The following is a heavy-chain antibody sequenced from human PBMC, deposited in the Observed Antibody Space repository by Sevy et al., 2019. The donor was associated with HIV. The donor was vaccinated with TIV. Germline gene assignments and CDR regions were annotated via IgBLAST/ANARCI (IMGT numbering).Heavy chain of an antibody. J-gene: IGHJ3*02. V-gene: IGHV3-9*01. D-gene: IGHD3-9*01. CDR2: ISWNSGSI. CDR3: AKDLESSSAVLRYFDWLGDFAFDI. Sequence: SLKISCAASGFTFDDYAMHWVRQAPGKGLEWVSGISWNSGSIGYADSVKGRFTISRDNAKNSLYLQMNSLRAEDTALYYCAKDLESSSAVLRYFDWLGDFAFDIWGQGTMVTVSS. CDR1: GFTFDDYA.